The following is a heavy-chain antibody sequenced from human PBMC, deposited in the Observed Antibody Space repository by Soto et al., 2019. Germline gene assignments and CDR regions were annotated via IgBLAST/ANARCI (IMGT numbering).Heavy chain of an antibody. CDR3: ARDAPGVAPY. CDR2: INYRGTT. D-gene: IGHD2-15*01. CDR1: GGSIIDGQTY. Sequence: QVQLQESGPGLVKPSQTLSLTCTLSGGSIIDGQTYLNWIRQHPERGLEWMGYINYRGTTNYSPALKSRILISIDTSKNQFSLRLTSVTAADTAVYYCARDAPGVAPYWGQGTLVTVSS. V-gene: IGHV4-31*03. J-gene: IGHJ4*02.